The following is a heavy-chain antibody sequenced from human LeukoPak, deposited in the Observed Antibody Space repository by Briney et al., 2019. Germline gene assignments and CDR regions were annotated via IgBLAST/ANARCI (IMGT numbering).Heavy chain of an antibody. V-gene: IGHV3-33*01. CDR3: ARDTWSASGFDY. CDR2: IWYDGSNK. D-gene: IGHD1-26*01. CDR1: GFTFSSYG. J-gene: IGHJ4*02. Sequence: GGSLKLSCAASGFTFSSYGMHWVRQAPGKGLEWVAVIWYDGSNKYYADSVKGRFTISRDNSKNTLYLQMNSLRAEDTAVYYCARDTWSASGFDYWGQGTLVTVSS.